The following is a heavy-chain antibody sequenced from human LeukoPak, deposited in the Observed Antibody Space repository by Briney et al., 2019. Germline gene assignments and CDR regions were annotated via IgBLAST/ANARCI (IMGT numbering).Heavy chain of an antibody. CDR3: AKSGYQLLAGNWFDP. J-gene: IGHJ5*02. Sequence: PGKSLRLSCAASGFTFSTYGMHWVRQAPGKGLEWVAVISYDGSNKNYADSVKGRFTISRDNSRNTLDLQMNSLRPEGTAVYYCAKSGYQLLAGNWFDPWGQGTLVTVSS. D-gene: IGHD2-2*01. V-gene: IGHV3-30*18. CDR2: ISYDGSNK. CDR1: GFTFSTYG.